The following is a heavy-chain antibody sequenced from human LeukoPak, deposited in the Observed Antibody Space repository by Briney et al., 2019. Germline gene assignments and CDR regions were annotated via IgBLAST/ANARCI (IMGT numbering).Heavy chain of an antibody. V-gene: IGHV4-4*02. Sequence: PSETLSLTCAVSSGSISSSNWWSWVRQPPGKGLEWIGEIYHSGSTNYNPSLKSRVTISVDKSKNQFSLKLSSVTAADTAVYYCARTPSASPSYGMDVWGQGTTVTVSS. J-gene: IGHJ6*02. CDR2: IYHSGST. D-gene: IGHD2-15*01. CDR3: ARTPSASPSYGMDV. CDR1: SGSISSSNW.